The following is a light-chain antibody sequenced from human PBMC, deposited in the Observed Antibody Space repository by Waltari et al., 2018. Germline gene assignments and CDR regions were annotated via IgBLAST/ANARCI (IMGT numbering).Light chain of an antibody. V-gene: IGKV4-1*01. CDR1: QSVLYNSNNKNY. CDR2: WAS. J-gene: IGKJ1*01. Sequence: DIVMTQSPDSLAVSLGERATINCKSSQSVLYNSNNKNYLAWYQQKPGRPPKLLIYWASTRESGVPDRFSGSGSGTDFTLTISSLQAEDVAVYYCQQYYGNPRTFGQGTKVEIK. CDR3: QQYYGNPRT.